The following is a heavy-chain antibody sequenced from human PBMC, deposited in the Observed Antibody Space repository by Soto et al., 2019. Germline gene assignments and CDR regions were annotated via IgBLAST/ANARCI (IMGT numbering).Heavy chain of an antibody. CDR3: ARDIAVRRIDE. CDR1: GFTFSLYG. D-gene: IGHD6-6*01. J-gene: IGHJ4*02. CDR2: IWYDGSAT. V-gene: IGHV3-33*01. Sequence: QVQLVQSGGGVVQPGKSLRLSCGASGFTFSLYGMHWVRQAPGKGLEWVSFIWYDGSATYYGDSVKGRFTISKDDSTNTLYLKMTSLRAEETVVYYCARDIAVRRIDEWGQGTLVTVAS.